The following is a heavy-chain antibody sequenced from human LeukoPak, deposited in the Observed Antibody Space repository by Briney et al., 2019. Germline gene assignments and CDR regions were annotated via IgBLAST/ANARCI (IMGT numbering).Heavy chain of an antibody. CDR2: IYPGDSDT. Sequence: GKSLKISCKGSGYSFTSYWIGWVRQMPEKGLEWMGIIYPGDSDTRYSPSFQGQVTISIDKSITTAYLQWSSLKASDTAIYYCARLYDILTGNSFDYWGQGTLVTVSS. D-gene: IGHD3-9*01. CDR3: ARLYDILTGNSFDY. CDR1: GYSFTSYW. J-gene: IGHJ4*02. V-gene: IGHV5-51*01.